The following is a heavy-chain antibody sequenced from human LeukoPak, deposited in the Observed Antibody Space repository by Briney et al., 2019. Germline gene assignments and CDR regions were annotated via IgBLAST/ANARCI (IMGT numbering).Heavy chain of an antibody. V-gene: IGHV3-30*03. CDR1: GFTFSSYG. CDR2: TSYDGSIK. CDR3: ATEIDYGDYVHNFDY. D-gene: IGHD4-17*01. Sequence: GRSLRLSCAASGFTFSSYGMHWVRQAPGKGLEWVAVTSYDGSIKYYADSLKGRFTISRDNSKNTLSLQMNSLRAEDTAVYYCATEIDYGDYVHNFDYWGQGALVTVSS. J-gene: IGHJ4*02.